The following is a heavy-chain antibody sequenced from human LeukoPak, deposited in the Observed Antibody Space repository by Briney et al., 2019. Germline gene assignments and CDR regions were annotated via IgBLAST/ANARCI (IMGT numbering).Heavy chain of an antibody. CDR1: GFTFSSYD. Sequence: GSLRLSCAASGFTFSSYDMHWVRQATGKGLEWVSAIGTAGDTYYPGSVKGRFTISRENAKNSLYLQMNSLRAGDTAVYYCARGVSSTHLTTPDNWFDPWGQGTLVTVSS. CDR3: ARGVSSTHLTTPDNWFDP. D-gene: IGHD2-2*01. J-gene: IGHJ5*02. V-gene: IGHV3-13*01. CDR2: IGTAGDT.